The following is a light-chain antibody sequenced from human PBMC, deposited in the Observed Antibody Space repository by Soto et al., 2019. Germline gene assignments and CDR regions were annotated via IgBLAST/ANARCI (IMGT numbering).Light chain of an antibody. CDR3: SSYAGSSNFVV. CDR2: EVS. CDR1: SSDVGGYNY. J-gene: IGLJ2*01. V-gene: IGLV2-8*01. Sequence: QSALTQPPSASGSPGQSVTISCTGTSSDVGGYNYVSWYQQHPGKAPKLMIYEVSKRPSGVPDLFSGSKSGNTASLTVSGLQAEDEADYYCSSYAGSSNFVVFGGGTKLTVL.